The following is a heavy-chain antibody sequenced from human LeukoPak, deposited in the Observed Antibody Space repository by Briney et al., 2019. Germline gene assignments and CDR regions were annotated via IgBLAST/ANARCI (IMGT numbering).Heavy chain of an antibody. J-gene: IGHJ4*02. D-gene: IGHD3-3*01. CDR3: ARNFGVVTYFDY. CDR1: GGSISTDGYY. Sequence: MPSQTLSLTCTVSGGSISTDGYYWSWIRLPAGKGLEWIGRRYFSGSTSYNPSLKSRVTISADTSKNQFSLKLSSVTAADTAVYYCARNFGVVTYFDYWGQGTLVTVSS. V-gene: IGHV4-61*02. CDR2: RYFSGST.